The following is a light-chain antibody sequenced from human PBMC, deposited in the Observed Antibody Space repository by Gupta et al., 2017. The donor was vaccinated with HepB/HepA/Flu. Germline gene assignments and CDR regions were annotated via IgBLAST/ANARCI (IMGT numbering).Light chain of an antibody. J-gene: IGKJ5*01. V-gene: IGKV3-15*01. CDR2: GAS. CDR1: QSVSSN. Sequence: ERVMTKSPGTLSVSPGERATLSCRASQSVSSNLAWYQQKPGQAPRLLIYGASTGATGLPARFSGSGSGTEFTLTISGLQSEDFAVYYCQQYDNWPPITFGQGTRLEIK. CDR3: QQYDNWPPIT.